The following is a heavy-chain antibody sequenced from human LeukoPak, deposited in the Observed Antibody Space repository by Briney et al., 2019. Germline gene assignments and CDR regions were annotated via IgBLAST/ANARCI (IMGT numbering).Heavy chain of an antibody. CDR2: IYTSGDT. J-gene: IGHJ5*02. V-gene: IGHV4-4*07. CDR3: ARCPVDGSDSSGRRWFDP. Sequence: PSETLCLTCTVSGGSLSNYYWNWIRQPAGKGLEWIGRIYTSGDTDYNPSLKSRVTMSIDTSKNQFSLKMNSMTAVDTAVYYCARCPVDGSDSSGRRWFDPWGQGTLVTVSS. D-gene: IGHD3-22*01. CDR1: GGSLSNYY.